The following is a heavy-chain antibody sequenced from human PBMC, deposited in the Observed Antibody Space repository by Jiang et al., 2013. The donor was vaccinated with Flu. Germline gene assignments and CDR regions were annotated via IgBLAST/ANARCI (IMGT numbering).Heavy chain of an antibody. D-gene: IGHD3-10*01. Sequence: TVSGFSLSNARVGVGWIRQPPGKALEWLALIYWDDAKRYSPSLKSRLIITKDTSKNQVVLTMTNMDPVDTATYYCARRQGYYGSRLYYFDSWGQGTLVTVSS. V-gene: IGHV2-5*02. J-gene: IGHJ4*02. CDR1: GFSLSNARVG. CDR2: IYWDDAK. CDR3: ARRQGYYGSRLYYFDS.